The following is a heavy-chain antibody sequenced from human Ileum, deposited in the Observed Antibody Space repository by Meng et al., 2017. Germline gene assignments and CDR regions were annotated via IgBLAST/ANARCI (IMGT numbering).Heavy chain of an antibody. J-gene: IGHJ4*02. Sequence: HVPPEESAPGLVNPAVTLPLIRAVSGGSISATNWWYRARQPPGKGLEWLGEIHYTAGTNYNPSLKSRVTMSVDKAKNQFSLILTSVTAADTAVYYCARDPYSGGPGDYWGQGTLVTVSS. D-gene: IGHD1-26*01. CDR3: ARDPYSGGPGDY. V-gene: IGHV4-4*02. CDR2: IHYTAGT. CDR1: GGSISATNW.